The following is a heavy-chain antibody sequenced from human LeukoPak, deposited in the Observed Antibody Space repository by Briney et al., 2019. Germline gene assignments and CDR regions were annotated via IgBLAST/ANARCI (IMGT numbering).Heavy chain of an antibody. CDR2: INPSGSTI. V-gene: IGHV3-11*01. D-gene: IGHD3-22*01. Sequence: GGSLRLSCEGSGFTFSGYYMSWIRQAPGKGLEWVSYINPSGSTIYYADSVKGRFTISRDNSKNTLYLQMNSLRAEDTAVYYCAKAIAQYYYDSSGLFDYWGQGTLVTVSS. CDR3: AKAIAQYYYDSSGLFDY. CDR1: GFTFSGYY. J-gene: IGHJ4*02.